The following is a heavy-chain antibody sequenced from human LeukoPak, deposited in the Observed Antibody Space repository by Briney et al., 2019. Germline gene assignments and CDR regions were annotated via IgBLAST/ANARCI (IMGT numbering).Heavy chain of an antibody. CDR1: GGSFSGYY. D-gene: IGHD3/OR15-3a*01. Sequence: TSETLSLTCAVYGGSFSGYYWSWIRQPPGKGLEWIGEINHSGSTNYNPSLKSRVTISVDTSKNQFSLKLSSVTAADTAVYYCARGGPWVDYWGQGTLVTVSS. V-gene: IGHV4-34*01. CDR3: ARGGPWVDY. CDR2: INHSGST. J-gene: IGHJ4*02.